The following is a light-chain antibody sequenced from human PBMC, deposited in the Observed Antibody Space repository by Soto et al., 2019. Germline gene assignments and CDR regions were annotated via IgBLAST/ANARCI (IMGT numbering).Light chain of an antibody. CDR2: SAS. J-gene: IGKJ4*01. CDR3: QQTRSFPLT. V-gene: IGKV1-12*01. Sequence: DIHVTQSPSSVSASVGDRVTITCRASQAITSWLAWYQQKPGRAPKLLSYSASSLQSGAPSRFTGSGSGTDFTLTITSLQPDDAAVYYCQQTRSFPLTFGGGTKVEI. CDR1: QAITSW.